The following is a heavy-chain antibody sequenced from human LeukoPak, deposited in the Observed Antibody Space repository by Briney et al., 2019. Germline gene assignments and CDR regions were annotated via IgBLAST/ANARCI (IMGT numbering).Heavy chain of an antibody. CDR1: GGTFSSYA. CDR3: ANDCGDYDGYFDY. J-gene: IGHJ4*02. V-gene: IGHV1-69*06. CDR2: IIPIFGTA. Sequence: SVKVSCKASGGTFSSYAISWVRQTPGQGLEWMGGIIPIFGTANYAQKFQGRVTITADKSTSTAYMELSSLRSEDTAVYYCANDCGDYDGYFDYWGQGTLVTVSS. D-gene: IGHD4-17*01.